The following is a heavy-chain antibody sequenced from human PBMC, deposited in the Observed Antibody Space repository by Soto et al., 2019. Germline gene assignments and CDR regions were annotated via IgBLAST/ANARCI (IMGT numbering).Heavy chain of an antibody. V-gene: IGHV1-69*13. J-gene: IGHJ6*02. CDR2: IIPIFGTA. CDR1: GGTFSSYA. CDR3: ARDRGYCSSTSCYMSRGMDV. D-gene: IGHD2-2*02. Sequence: SVKVSCKASGGTFSSYAISLVRQAPGQGLEWMGGIIPIFGTANYAQKFQGRVTITADESTSTAYMELSSLRSEDTAVYYCARDRGYCSSTSCYMSRGMDVWGQGTTVTVSS.